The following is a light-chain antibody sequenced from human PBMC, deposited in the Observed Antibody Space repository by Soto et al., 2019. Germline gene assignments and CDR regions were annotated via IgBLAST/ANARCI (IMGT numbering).Light chain of an antibody. CDR1: QSINKW. CDR2: EVS. CDR3: QHYSGDRAT. J-gene: IGKJ1*01. Sequence: DILLTQSPSTLSASLGDRVTISCGASQSINKWLAWYQHKPGKAPNLLIYEVSTLHSGVPSRFSGSGYGTEFTLTISSLRTDDFATYYCQHYSGDRATFGQGTKVDIK. V-gene: IGKV1-5*03.